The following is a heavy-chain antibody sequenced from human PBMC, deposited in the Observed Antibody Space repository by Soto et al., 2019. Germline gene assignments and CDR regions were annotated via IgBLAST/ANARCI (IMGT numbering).Heavy chain of an antibody. J-gene: IGHJ4*02. CDR2: INHSGST. D-gene: IGHD3-9*01. V-gene: IGHV4-34*01. CDR3: ARAGILRYFDWLLY. Sequence: SETLSLTCAVYGASFSDYYWSWIRQPPGKGLEWIGEINHSGSTNYNPTLKSRVTISVDTSKNQFSLKLSSVTAADTAVYYCARAGILRYFDWLLYWGQGTLVTVS. CDR1: GASFSDYY.